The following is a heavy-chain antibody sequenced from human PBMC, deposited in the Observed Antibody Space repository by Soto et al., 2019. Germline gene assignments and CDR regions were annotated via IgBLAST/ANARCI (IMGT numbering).Heavy chain of an antibody. Sequence: QVQLVQSGAEVKKPGSSVKVSCRASGGIFSTYAINWVRQAPGQGLEWMGGIIPLFGTANYAQKLQGRVTISVDESAHIASMELSSLRSKDTAVYYCARVQYSGTYLHSFDIWGQGTRVTVSS. D-gene: IGHD1-26*01. CDR2: IIPLFGTA. CDR3: ARVQYSGTYLHSFDI. V-gene: IGHV1-69*01. CDR1: GGIFSTYA. J-gene: IGHJ3*02.